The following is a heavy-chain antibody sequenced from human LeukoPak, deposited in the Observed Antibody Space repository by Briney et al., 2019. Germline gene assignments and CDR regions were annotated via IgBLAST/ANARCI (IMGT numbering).Heavy chain of an antibody. CDR2: IYTSGST. CDR1: GGSISSGSYY. J-gene: IGHJ5*02. V-gene: IGHV4-61*02. Sequence: PSETLSLTCTVSGGSISSGSYYWSWIRQPAGKGLEWIGRIYTSGSTNYNPYLKSRVTISGDTSRNQFSLKLSSVTAADTAVYYCARELGLNWFDPWGQGTLVTVSS. CDR3: ARELGLNWFDP.